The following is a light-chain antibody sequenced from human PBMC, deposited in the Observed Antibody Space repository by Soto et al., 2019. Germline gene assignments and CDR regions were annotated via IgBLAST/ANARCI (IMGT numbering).Light chain of an antibody. Sequence: DIQMIQSPSTLSLSLEARFPITCRASQRVIPCWAWYHQKQGKAPNLLTNDVSSLERGVPSRFSGRGSGTEFTLTISSLQPADFATYYCQQYHSYYRTFGQGTKVEIK. CDR1: QRVIPC. J-gene: IGKJ1*01. V-gene: IGKV1-5*01. CDR3: QQYHSYYRT. CDR2: DVS.